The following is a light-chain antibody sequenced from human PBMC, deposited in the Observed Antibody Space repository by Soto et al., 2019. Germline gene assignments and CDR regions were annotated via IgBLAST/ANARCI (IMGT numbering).Light chain of an antibody. J-gene: IGKJ4*01. CDR2: AAS. CDR1: QGISSY. Sequence: IQVTQSPYSLSASVGDRVTITCRASQGISSYLAWYQQKPGKAPKLLIYAASTLQSGVPSRFSGSGSGTDFTLTISSLQPEDFATYYCQQLNSYPLTFGGGTKVDIK. CDR3: QQLNSYPLT. V-gene: IGKV1-9*01.